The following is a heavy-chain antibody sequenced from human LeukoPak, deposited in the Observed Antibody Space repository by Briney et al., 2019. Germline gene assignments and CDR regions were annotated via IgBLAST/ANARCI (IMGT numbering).Heavy chain of an antibody. Sequence: SETLSLTCTVSGGSISSSSYYWSWIRQPAGKGLEWIGRIYTSGSTNYNPSLKSRVTISVDTSKNQFSLKLSSVTAADTAVYYCARESTYYYGSGSYNWGQGTLVTVSS. CDR1: GGSISSSSYY. CDR2: IYTSGST. CDR3: ARESTYYYGSGSYN. D-gene: IGHD3-10*01. V-gene: IGHV4-61*02. J-gene: IGHJ4*02.